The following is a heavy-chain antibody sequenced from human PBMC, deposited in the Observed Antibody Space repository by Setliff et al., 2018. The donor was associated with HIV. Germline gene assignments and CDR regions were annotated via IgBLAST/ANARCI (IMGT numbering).Heavy chain of an antibody. V-gene: IGHV4-38-2*01. D-gene: IGHD2-2*01. CDR1: GYSIRDNFF. CDR3: ARGSDCDATTCGDYYYMDV. Sequence: PSETLSLTCAVSGYSIRDNFFWGWVRQPPGKGLEWIGSIFYTGTTNYNPSLKSRVTISVDTSKNQLSLTLTSVTAADTAVYYCARGSDCDATTCGDYYYMDVWGKGTTVTVSS. J-gene: IGHJ6*03. CDR2: IFYTGTT.